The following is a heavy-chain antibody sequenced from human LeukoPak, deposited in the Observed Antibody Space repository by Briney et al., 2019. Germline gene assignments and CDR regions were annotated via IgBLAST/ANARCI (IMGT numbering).Heavy chain of an antibody. CDR2: INQSGSS. V-gene: IGHV4-34*01. CDR1: GGSFSGYY. J-gene: IGHJ4*02. Sequence: SETLSLTCVVYGGSFSGYYWSWIRQSPGKGLEWIGEINQSGSSNYNPSLKSRVTMSRDTSKNRFSLKLSSVTAADTAVYYCARLYGGDDYVWGSYRPVGYFDYWGQGTLVTVSS. D-gene: IGHD3-16*02. CDR3: ARLYGGDDYVWGSYRPVGYFDY.